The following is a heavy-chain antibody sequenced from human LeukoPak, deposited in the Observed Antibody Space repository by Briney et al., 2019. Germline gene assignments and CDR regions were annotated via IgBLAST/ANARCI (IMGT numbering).Heavy chain of an antibody. CDR3: ARDPVIRSGWYPGMDV. CDR1: ESSESTFSAYA. D-gene: IGHD6-19*01. Sequence: PGGSLRLSCAASESSESTFSAYAMHWVRQAPGKGLEFVSGISGNGGTTYYANSVKGRFTISRDNSKSTLYLQMGSLRVADMAVYYCARDPVIRSGWYPGMDVWGQGTTVTVSS. J-gene: IGHJ6*02. V-gene: IGHV3-64*01. CDR2: ISGNGGTT.